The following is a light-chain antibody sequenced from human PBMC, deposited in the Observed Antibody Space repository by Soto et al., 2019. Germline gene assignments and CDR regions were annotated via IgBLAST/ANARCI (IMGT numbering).Light chain of an antibody. CDR3: SSFTSRFNFV. CDR1: LSDVGAYNY. Sequence: QCVLTQPSSVSGSPGQSIAISCTGTLSDVGAYNYVSWYQQHPGKAPKLMISEVTNRPSGVSDRFSGSKSGNTASLTISGLQAEDEADYYCSSFTSRFNFVFGTGTKV. J-gene: IGLJ1*01. CDR2: EVT. V-gene: IGLV2-14*01.